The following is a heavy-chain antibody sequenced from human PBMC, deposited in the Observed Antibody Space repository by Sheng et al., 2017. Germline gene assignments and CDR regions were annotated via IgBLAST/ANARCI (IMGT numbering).Heavy chain of an antibody. J-gene: IGHJ6*03. CDR3: ARGPEVTIFGVVMNYYYYMDV. D-gene: IGHD3-3*01. Sequence: EVQLVESGGGLVKPGGSLRLSCAASGFTFSSYSMNWVRQAPGKGLEWVSSISSSSSYIYYADSVKGRFTISRDNAKNSLYLQMNSLRAEDTAVYYCARGPEVTIFGVVMNYYYYMDVWGKGTTVTVSS. V-gene: IGHV3-21*01. CDR1: GFTFSSYS. CDR2: ISSSSSYI.